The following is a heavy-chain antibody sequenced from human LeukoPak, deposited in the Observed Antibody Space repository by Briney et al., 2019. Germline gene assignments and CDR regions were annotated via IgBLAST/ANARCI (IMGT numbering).Heavy chain of an antibody. CDR1: GYSITNDYF. CDR3: ARIKAATSADF. Sequence: SETLSLTSTVSGYSITNDYFWGWIRQPPGKGLEWLGSIHHSGSTYIFGPLNSRVTMSLDTSKNQFSLGLSSVTAADTAVYYCARIKAATSADFWGHRTLVTVSS. J-gene: IGHJ4*01. D-gene: IGHD2-15*01. CDR2: IHHSGST. V-gene: IGHV4-38-2*02.